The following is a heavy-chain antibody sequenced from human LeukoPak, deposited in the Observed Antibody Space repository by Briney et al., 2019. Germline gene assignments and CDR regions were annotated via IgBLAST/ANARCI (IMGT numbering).Heavy chain of an antibody. D-gene: IGHD2-15*01. CDR1: GYSISSGYY. CDR2: IYHSGST. J-gene: IGHJ4*02. CDR3: ARYCSGRSCYRSFSTFDY. V-gene: IGHV4-38-2*01. Sequence: SETLSLTCAVSGYSISSGYYWGWIRQPPGKGLEWIGSIYHSGSTYYNPSLKSRVTISVDTSKNQFSLKLSSVTAADTAVYYCARYCSGRSCYRSFSTFDYWGQGTLVTVSS.